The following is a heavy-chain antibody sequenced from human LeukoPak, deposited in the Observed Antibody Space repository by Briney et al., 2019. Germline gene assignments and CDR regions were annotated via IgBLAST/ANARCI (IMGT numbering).Heavy chain of an antibody. CDR1: GFTFSSYE. Sequence: GGSLRLSCAASGFTFSSYEMNWVRQAPGKGLEWVSYISSSGSTIYYADSVKGRFTISRDNAKNTLYLQMNSLRAEDTAVYYCASDSRITMVRGVNDYWGQGTLVTVSS. D-gene: IGHD3-10*01. CDR3: ASDSRITMVRGVNDY. J-gene: IGHJ4*02. V-gene: IGHV3-48*03. CDR2: ISSSGSTI.